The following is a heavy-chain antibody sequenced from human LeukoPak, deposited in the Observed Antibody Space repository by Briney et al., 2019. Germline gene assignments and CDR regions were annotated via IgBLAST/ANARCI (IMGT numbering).Heavy chain of an antibody. J-gene: IGHJ4*02. CDR2: MHHDGSA. CDR1: GGSITTRNF. CDR3: AREGLGETYFEY. V-gene: IGHV4-4*02. Sequence: SGTLSLTCAVSGGSITTRNFWRWVRQPPGKGLEWIAEMHHDGSANYNPSLKSRVSMSVDKSKNHFSLRLTSVTAADTAVYYCAREGLGETYFEYWGRGILVTVSS. D-gene: IGHD3-10*01.